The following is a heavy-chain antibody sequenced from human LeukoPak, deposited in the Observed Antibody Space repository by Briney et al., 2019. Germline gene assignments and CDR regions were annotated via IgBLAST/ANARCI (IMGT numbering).Heavy chain of an antibody. CDR1: GFTFSSDS. CDR2: ISSSSSYI. V-gene: IGHV3-21*01. J-gene: IGHJ5*02. CDR3: ARDHDYYGSGSYENWFDP. Sequence: GGSLRLSCAASGFTFSSDSMNWVRQAPGKGLEWVSSISSSSSYIYYADSVRGGFTISRDNAKNSLYLQMNSLRAEDTAVYYCARDHDYYGSGSYENWFDPWGQGTLVTVSS. D-gene: IGHD3-10*01.